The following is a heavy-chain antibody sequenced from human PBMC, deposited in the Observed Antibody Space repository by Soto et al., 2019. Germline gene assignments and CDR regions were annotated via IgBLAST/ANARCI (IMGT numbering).Heavy chain of an antibody. J-gene: IGHJ4*02. Sequence: SETLSLTWTISGCSISVYCCTWLRQLLGKGLEYIGYIYTGNTNYNTTLNSRVTISVDTSKNQFSLKLSSVIAADTAVYYCGNIYSHGDYAYWGQGTLVTVSS. CDR2: IYTGNT. V-gene: IGHV4-59*08. CDR1: GCSISVYC. D-gene: IGHD4-17*01. CDR3: GNIYSHGDYAY.